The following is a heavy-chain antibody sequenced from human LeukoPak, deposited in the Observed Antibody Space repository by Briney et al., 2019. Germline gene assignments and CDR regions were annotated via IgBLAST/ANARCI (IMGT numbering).Heavy chain of an antibody. Sequence: PSETLSLTCTVSGGSISSSSYYWGWIRQPPGKGLEWIGSIYYSGSTYYNPSLKSRVTISVDTSKNQFSLKLSSVTAADTAVYYCARGYGAWFDPWGQGTLVTVSS. J-gene: IGHJ5*02. D-gene: IGHD4-17*01. V-gene: IGHV4-39*07. CDR2: IYYSGST. CDR3: ARGYGAWFDP. CDR1: GGSISSSSYY.